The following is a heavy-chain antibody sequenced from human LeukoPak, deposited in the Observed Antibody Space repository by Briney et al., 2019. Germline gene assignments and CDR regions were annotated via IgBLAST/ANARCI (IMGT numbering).Heavy chain of an antibody. CDR3: ARDCSSSSCWVDAFDI. V-gene: IGHV4-34*12. Sequence: SETLSLTCGVYGGSLSGYYWSWIRQPPGKGLEWIGEVIHSGSTNYNPSLKSRVTISLDTSKNQLSLTLSSVTAADTAVYYCARDCSSSSCWVDAFDIWGQGTMVTVSS. D-gene: IGHD2-2*01. J-gene: IGHJ3*02. CDR1: GGSLSGYY. CDR2: VIHSGST.